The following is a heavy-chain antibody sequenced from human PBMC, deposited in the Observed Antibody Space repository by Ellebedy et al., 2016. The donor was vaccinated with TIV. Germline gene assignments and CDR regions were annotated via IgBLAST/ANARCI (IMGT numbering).Heavy chain of an antibody. CDR3: SRHLLHPNLRLGELSLNWYFDL. CDR2: IYYSGST. CDR1: GGSISSYY. D-gene: IGHD3-16*02. Sequence: SETLSLTCTVSGGSISSYYWGWIRQPPGKGLEWSGSIYYSGSTYYNPSLKSRVTISVDTSKNQFSLKLSSVTAADTAVYYWSRHLLHPNLRLGELSLNWYFDLWGRGTLVTVSS. J-gene: IGHJ2*01. V-gene: IGHV4-39*01.